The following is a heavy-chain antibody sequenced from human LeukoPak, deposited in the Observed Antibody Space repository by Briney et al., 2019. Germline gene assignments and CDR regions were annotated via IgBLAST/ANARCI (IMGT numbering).Heavy chain of an antibody. D-gene: IGHD1-26*01. V-gene: IGHV4-59*01. CDR3: ARDSSSGLVNY. Sequence: SETLSLTCTVSGGSISSYYWSWIRQPPGKGLEWIGYIYYSGSTNYNPSLKSRVTISVDTSKNQFSLKLSSVTAADTAGYYCARDSSSGLVNYWGQGTLVTVSS. CDR1: GGSISSYY. CDR2: IYYSGST. J-gene: IGHJ4*02.